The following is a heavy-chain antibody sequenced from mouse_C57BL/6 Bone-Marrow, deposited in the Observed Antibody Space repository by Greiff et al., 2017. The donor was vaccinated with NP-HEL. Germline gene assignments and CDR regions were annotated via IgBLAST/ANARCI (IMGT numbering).Heavy chain of an antibody. V-gene: IGHV1-78*01. CDR3: ARWVAAHYYAMDY. Sequence: VQLVESDAELVKPGASVKISCKVSGYTFTDHTIHWMKQRPEQGLEWIGYIYPRDGSTKYNEKFKGKATLTADKSSSTAYMQLNSLTSEDSAVYFCARWVAAHYYAMDYWGQGTSVTVSS. J-gene: IGHJ4*01. CDR1: GYTFTDHT. CDR2: IYPRDGST.